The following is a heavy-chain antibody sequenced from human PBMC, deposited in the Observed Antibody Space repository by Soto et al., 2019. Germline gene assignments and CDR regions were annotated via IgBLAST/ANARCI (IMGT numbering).Heavy chain of an antibody. Sequence: QVQLQQWGAGLLKPSETLSLTCAVYGGSFSGYYWNWIRQPPGKGLEWIGEIDHSGYTNYNPSLKSRVTISVDTSKNQFSLRLTSVTAVDTAVYYCARVRDWFDPWGQGTLVTVSS. V-gene: IGHV4-34*01. CDR3: ARVRDWFDP. J-gene: IGHJ5*02. D-gene: IGHD3-3*01. CDR2: IDHSGYT. CDR1: GGSFSGYY.